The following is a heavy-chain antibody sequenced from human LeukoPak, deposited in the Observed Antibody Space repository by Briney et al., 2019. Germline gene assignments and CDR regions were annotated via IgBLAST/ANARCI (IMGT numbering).Heavy chain of an antibody. V-gene: IGHV3-30*04. J-gene: IGHJ6*02. CDR1: GVTFRTDT. Sequence: GGSLRLSCAASGVTFRTDTMHWVRQAPGKGLEWLAVISYDGKEKYYADSVKGRFSTSGDNSKNTLYLQMNSLRDEDTAVYYCARDRPGEEEYYYGMDVWGQGTTVTVSS. CDR3: ARDRPGEEEYYYGMDV. D-gene: IGHD3-10*01. CDR2: ISYDGKEK.